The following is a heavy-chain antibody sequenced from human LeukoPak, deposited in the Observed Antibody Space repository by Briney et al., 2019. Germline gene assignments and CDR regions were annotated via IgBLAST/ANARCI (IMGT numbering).Heavy chain of an antibody. Sequence: GGSLRLSCAASGFTFSSYAMSWVRQAPGKGLEWVSAISGSGGSTYYADSVKGRFTISRDNSKNTLYMQMNSLRAEDTAVYYCAKLGIVVVVAATTWFEPWGQGTLVTVSS. V-gene: IGHV3-23*01. J-gene: IGHJ5*02. D-gene: IGHD2-15*01. CDR3: AKLGIVVVVAATTWFEP. CDR1: GFTFSSYA. CDR2: ISGSGGST.